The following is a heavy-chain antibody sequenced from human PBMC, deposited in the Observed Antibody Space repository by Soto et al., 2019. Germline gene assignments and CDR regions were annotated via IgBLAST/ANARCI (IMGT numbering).Heavy chain of an antibody. Sequence: SETLSLTCTVSGGSISSGDYYWSWIRQPPGKGLEWIGYIYYSGSTYYNPSLKSRVTISVDTSKNQFSLKLSSVTAADTAVYYFARDRCISISCYPGEDYYYGMDVWGQGTTVTVSS. CDR1: GGSISSGDYY. J-gene: IGHJ6*02. CDR3: ARDRCISISCYPGEDYYYGMDV. V-gene: IGHV4-30-4*01. D-gene: IGHD2-2*01. CDR2: IYYSGST.